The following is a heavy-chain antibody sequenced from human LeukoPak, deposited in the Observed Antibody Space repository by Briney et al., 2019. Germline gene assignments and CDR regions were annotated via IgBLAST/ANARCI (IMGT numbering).Heavy chain of an antibody. CDR1: GFTFSSYA. CDR3: AKDQGTWSNWKYPFDY. CDR2: ISGSGDST. V-gene: IGHV3-23*01. J-gene: IGHJ4*02. Sequence: GASLRLSCAASGFTFSSYAMSWVRQAPGKGLEWVSSISGSGDSTYYADSVKGRFTISRDASKNTLYLQMNSLRAEDTAVYYCAKDQGTWSNWKYPFDYWGQGTLVTVSS. D-gene: IGHD1-7*01.